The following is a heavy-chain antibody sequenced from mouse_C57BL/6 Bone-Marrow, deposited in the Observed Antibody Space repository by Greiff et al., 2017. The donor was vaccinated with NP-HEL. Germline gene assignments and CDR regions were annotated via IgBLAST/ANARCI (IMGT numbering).Heavy chain of an antibody. D-gene: IGHD1-1*01. CDR3: VRGVTTVVEGGFAY. CDR1: GFTFNTYA. CDR2: IRSKSSNYAT. V-gene: IGHV10-3*01. Sequence: EVQLVESGGGLVQPKGSLKLSCAASGFTFNTYAMHWVRQAPGKGLEWVARIRSKSSNYATYYADSVKDSFTSSRDDTQSMLYLQMNNLKTEDTAMYYSVRGVTTVVEGGFAYWGQGTLVTVSA. J-gene: IGHJ3*01.